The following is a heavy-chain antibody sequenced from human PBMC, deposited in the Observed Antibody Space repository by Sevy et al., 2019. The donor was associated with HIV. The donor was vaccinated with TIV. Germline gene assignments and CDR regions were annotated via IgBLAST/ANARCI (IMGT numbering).Heavy chain of an antibody. V-gene: IGHV3-7*01. J-gene: IGHJ4*02. CDR1: GFSFSAYW. CDR3: AQETFGRFDS. CDR2: IKPDGRDK. D-gene: IGHD1-26*01. Sequence: GGSLRLSCAASGFSFSAYWMNWVRQAPGKGLEWVANIKPDGRDKHYVDSAEGRFTISRANAKNSLYLQMNSLRVEDTAMYYCAQETFGRFDSWGQGTLVTVSS.